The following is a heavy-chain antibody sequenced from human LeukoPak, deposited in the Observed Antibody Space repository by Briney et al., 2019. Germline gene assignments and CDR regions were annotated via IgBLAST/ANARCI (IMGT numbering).Heavy chain of an antibody. D-gene: IGHD6-13*01. J-gene: IGHJ6*02. CDR2: ISSSSSYI. Sequence: GGSLRLSCAASGFTFSSYSMNWVRQAPGKGLEWVSSISSSSSYIYYADSVKGRFTISRDNAKNSLYLQMNSLRAEDTAVYYCARDLRDGSSWYSSHYYYYGMDVWGQGTTVTVSS. CDR1: GFTFSSYS. V-gene: IGHV3-21*01. CDR3: ARDLRDGSSWYSSHYYYYGMDV.